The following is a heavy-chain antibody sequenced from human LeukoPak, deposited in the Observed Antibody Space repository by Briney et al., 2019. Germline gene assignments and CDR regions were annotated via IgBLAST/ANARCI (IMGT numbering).Heavy chain of an antibody. CDR3: ARSKRRGDLLDY. CDR1: GYTFADYY. D-gene: IGHD2-21*02. V-gene: IGHV1-2*02. Sequence: ASVKVSCKASGYTFADYYAHWVRQALGQGLEWMGWINPKANGTNFALKFLGRVTMTRDTSISTAYMELTSLRSDDTALYYCARSKRRGDLLDYWGQGILVTVSS. J-gene: IGHJ4*02. CDR2: INPKANGT.